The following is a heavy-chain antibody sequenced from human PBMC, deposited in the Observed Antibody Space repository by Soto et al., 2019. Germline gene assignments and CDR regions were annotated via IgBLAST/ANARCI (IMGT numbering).Heavy chain of an antibody. CDR2: INPNSGGT. V-gene: IGHV1-2*04. Sequence: ASVKVSCKASGYTFTGYYMHWVRQAPGQGLEWMGWINPNSGGTNYAQKFQGWVTMTRDTSISTAYMVLSRLRSDDTAVYYCARVGVYDILTGYYRDYFDYWGQGTLVTVS. CDR1: GYTFTGYY. J-gene: IGHJ4*02. CDR3: ARVGVYDILTGYYRDYFDY. D-gene: IGHD3-9*01.